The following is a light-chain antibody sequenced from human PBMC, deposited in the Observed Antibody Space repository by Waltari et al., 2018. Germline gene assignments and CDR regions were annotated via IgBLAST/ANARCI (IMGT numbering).Light chain of an antibody. CDR1: SGHSSNI. Sequence: QLVLTQSPSASASLGASVKLTCTLSSGHSSNIIAWLQQQPEKGPRYLMKVNRDGSYSKGDEIPVRFSGSSAGAERYLAISRRQAEDEADYYCQTGGHGTWVFGGGNKLTVL. V-gene: IGLV4-69*01. CDR2: VNRDGSY. CDR3: QTGGHGTWV. J-gene: IGLJ3*02.